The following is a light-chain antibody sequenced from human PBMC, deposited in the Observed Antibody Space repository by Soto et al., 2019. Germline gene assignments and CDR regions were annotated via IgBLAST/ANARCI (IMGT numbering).Light chain of an antibody. J-gene: IGKJ5*01. Sequence: DMMLTQSPGTLSLSPGERATLSCRASQSVSSTYFAWYQQKRGQAPRLLIYGVSSRATGIPARFSGSGSGTDFTLTISSLEPEDSAVYYCQPRSNWPITCGLGTRR. CDR1: QSVSSTY. CDR3: QPRSNWPIT. CDR2: GVS. V-gene: IGKV3D-20*02.